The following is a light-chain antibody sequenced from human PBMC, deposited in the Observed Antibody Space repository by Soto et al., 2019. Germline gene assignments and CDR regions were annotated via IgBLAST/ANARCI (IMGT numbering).Light chain of an antibody. CDR2: DAS. CDR3: QQYNREWT. Sequence: DVQITQSPSTLSASVGDRVTITCRASQSISSWLAWYQQKPGKAPKLLIYDASSLESGVPSRFSGSGSGTEFTLTISSLQPDDFATYYCQQYNREWTFGQGTKVDI. CDR1: QSISSW. V-gene: IGKV1-5*01. J-gene: IGKJ1*01.